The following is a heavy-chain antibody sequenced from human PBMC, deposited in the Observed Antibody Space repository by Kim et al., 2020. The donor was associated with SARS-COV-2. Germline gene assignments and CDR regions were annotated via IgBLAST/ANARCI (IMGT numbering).Heavy chain of an antibody. CDR1: GFTFSSYW. CDR3: ARVGPVRRRAQFRNYYYGMDV. J-gene: IGHJ6*02. V-gene: IGHV3-7*03. Sequence: GGSLRLSCAASGFTFSSYWMSWVRQAPGKGLEWVANIKQDGSEKYYVDSVKGRFTISRDNAKNSLYLQMNSLRAEDTAVYYCARVGPVRRRAQFRNYYYGMDVWGQGTTVTVSS. D-gene: IGHD6-19*01. CDR2: IKQDGSEK.